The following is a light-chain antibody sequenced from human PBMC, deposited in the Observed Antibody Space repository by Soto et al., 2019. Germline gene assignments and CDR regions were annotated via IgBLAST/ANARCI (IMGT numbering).Light chain of an antibody. J-gene: IGKJ5*01. CDR2: GAS. Sequence: EIVMTQSPATLSVSPGERATLSCRASQSVSSKLAWCQQRPGQAARIVLYGASTRATGIPARFSGGGSGTEFTLTISSLQSEDFAVYYCQQYNSRPPITFGQGTRLEIK. V-gene: IGKV3-15*01. CDR3: QQYNSRPPIT. CDR1: QSVSSK.